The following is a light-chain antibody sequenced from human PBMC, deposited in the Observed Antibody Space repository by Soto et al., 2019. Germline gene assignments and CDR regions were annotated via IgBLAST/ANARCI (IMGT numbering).Light chain of an antibody. CDR2: GAS. J-gene: IGKJ1*01. V-gene: IGKV3-15*01. Sequence: EIVMTQSPATLSVSPGERATLSCMASQSVSSNLAWYQQRPGQAPRLLIHGASTMATGIPARFSGSGSGTEFTLTISSLQSEDFAVYYCQQYNNWPGAFGQGTKVEIK. CDR1: QSVSSN. CDR3: QQYNNWPGA.